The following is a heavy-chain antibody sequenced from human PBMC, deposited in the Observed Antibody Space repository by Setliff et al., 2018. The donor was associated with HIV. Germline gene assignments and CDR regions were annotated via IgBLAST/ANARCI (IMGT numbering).Heavy chain of an antibody. CDR2: VYYTGST. CDR3: ARDSGGYNYGFAVGSFDY. D-gene: IGHD5-18*01. V-gene: IGHV4-59*01. Sequence: SETLSLTCSVSSDSIRFYYWTWIRQPPGKGLEWIGNVYYTGSTNYNPSLKSRITISIDTSKSQFSLKLTSVAAADTAVYYCARDSGGYNYGFAVGSFDYWGQGALVTVSS. J-gene: IGHJ4*02. CDR1: SDSIRFYY.